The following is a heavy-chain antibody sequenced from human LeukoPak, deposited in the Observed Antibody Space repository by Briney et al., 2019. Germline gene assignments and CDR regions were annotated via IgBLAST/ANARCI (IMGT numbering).Heavy chain of an antibody. CDR2: IYYSGST. CDR3: AGTAFGYFDRLSLGDNWFDP. J-gene: IGHJ5*02. Sequence: SETLSLTCTVSGGSISSYYWSWIRQPPGKGLEWIGYIYYSGSTNYNPSLKSRVTISVDTSKNQFSLKLSSVTAADTAVYYCAGTAFGYFDRLSLGDNWFDPWGQGTLVTVSS. V-gene: IGHV4-59*08. CDR1: GGSISSYY. D-gene: IGHD3-9*01.